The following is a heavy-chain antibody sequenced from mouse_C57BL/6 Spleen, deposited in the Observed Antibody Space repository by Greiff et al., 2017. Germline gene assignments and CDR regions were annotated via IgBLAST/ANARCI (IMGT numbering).Heavy chain of an antibody. CDR2: IHPNSGST. V-gene: IGHV1-64*01. CDR1: GYTFTSYW. Sequence: QVQLQPPGAELVKPGASVKLSCKASGYTFTSYWMHWVKQRPGQGLEWIGMIHPNSGSTNYNEKFKSKATLTVDKSSSTAYMQLSSLTSEDSAVYYCASYGSSSYYAMDYWGQGTSVTVSS. CDR3: ASYGSSSYYAMDY. J-gene: IGHJ4*01. D-gene: IGHD1-1*01.